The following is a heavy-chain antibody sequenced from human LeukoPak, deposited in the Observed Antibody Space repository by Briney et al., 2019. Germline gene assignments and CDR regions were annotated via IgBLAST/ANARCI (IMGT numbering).Heavy chain of an antibody. CDR2: MNPNSGNT. CDR1: GYTFTSYD. CDR3: ARERYYYGSGWLRWFDP. V-gene: IGHV1-8*03. D-gene: IGHD3-10*01. Sequence: ASVKVSCKASGYTFTSYDINWVRQATGQGLEWMGWMNPNSGNTGYAQKYPCSDTITRNTSIRTAYMALSSLRSEDTAVYYCARERYYYGSGWLRWFDPWGQGTLVTVSS. J-gene: IGHJ5*02.